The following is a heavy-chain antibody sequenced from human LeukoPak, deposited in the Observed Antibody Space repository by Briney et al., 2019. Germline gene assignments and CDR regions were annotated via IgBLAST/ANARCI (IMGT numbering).Heavy chain of an antibody. CDR3: ARVDYSNYYYYYMDV. J-gene: IGHJ6*03. D-gene: IGHD4-11*01. CDR1: GGSISSHY. CDR2: IYYSGST. Sequence: SETLSLTCTVSGGSISSHYWSWIRQPPGKGLEWIGYIYYSGSTNYNPSLKSRVTISVDTSKNQFSLKLSSATAADTAVYYCARVDYSNYYYYYMDVWGKGTTVTVSS. V-gene: IGHV4-59*11.